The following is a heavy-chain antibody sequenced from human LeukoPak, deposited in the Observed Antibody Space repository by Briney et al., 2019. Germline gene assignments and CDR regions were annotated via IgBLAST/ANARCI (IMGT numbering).Heavy chain of an antibody. V-gene: IGHV3-7*01. CDR1: GFTFSSYY. Sequence: GGSLRLSCAASGFTFSSYYMSWVRQAPGKGLEWVANIKQDGSERNYVDSVKGRFTISRDNAKNSLYLQMNSLRADDTAVYYCARASSGYYPSYDYWGQGTLVTVSS. CDR3: ARASSGYYPSYDY. CDR2: IKQDGSER. J-gene: IGHJ4*02. D-gene: IGHD3-22*01.